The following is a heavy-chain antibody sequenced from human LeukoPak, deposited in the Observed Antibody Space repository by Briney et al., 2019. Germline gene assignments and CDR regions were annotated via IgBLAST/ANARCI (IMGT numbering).Heavy chain of an antibody. CDR3: AKFGVDIVATHAFDI. J-gene: IGHJ3*02. Sequence: GGSLRLSCAASGFTFSSYEMNWVRQAPGKGLEWVAFIRYDGSNKYYADSVKGRFTISRDNSKNTLYLQMNSLRAEDTAVYYCAKFGVDIVATHAFDIWGQGTMVTVSS. CDR2: IRYDGSNK. CDR1: GFTFSSYE. V-gene: IGHV3-30*02. D-gene: IGHD5-12*01.